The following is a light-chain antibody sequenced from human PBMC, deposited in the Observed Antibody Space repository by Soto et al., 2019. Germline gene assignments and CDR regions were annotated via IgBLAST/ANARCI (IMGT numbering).Light chain of an antibody. CDR2: GAS. Sequence: EIVLTQSPGTLSLSPGERATLSCRASQSVSSSYLAWYQQKPGQAPRLLIYGASSRATGIPDRFSGSGYGTDFTLTISRLETEDFAMYYCQQYGRSPLVTFGQGTRLEIK. CDR1: QSVSSSY. J-gene: IGKJ5*01. CDR3: QQYGRSPLVT. V-gene: IGKV3-20*01.